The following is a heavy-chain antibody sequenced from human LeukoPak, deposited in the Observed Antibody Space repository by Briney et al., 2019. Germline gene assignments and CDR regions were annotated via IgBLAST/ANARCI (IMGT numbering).Heavy chain of an antibody. CDR1: GYSFTSYW. Sequence: GESLKISCKGSGYSFTSYWIGWVRQMPGKGLEWMGIIYPGDSDTRYSPSFQGQVTISADKSISTAYLQWSSLKASDTAMYYCARHNVDFWSGYSAYYYYYYMDVWGKGTTVTVSS. D-gene: IGHD3-3*01. CDR2: IYPGDSDT. V-gene: IGHV5-51*01. J-gene: IGHJ6*03. CDR3: ARHNVDFWSGYSAYYYYYYMDV.